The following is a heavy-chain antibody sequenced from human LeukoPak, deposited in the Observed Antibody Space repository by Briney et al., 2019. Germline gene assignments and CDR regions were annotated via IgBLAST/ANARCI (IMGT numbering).Heavy chain of an antibody. CDR1: GFTFNRNV. V-gene: IGHV3-23*01. CDR3: AKDANYYDSSGIDY. J-gene: IGHJ4*02. CDR2: IIDDGSST. Sequence: GGSLRLSCAASGFTFNRNVMSWVRQAPGKGLEWVSAIIDDGSSTYYADSVKGRFSISRDNSKNTVYLQMNSLRAEDTAVYYCAKDANYYDSSGIDYWGQGTLVTVSS. D-gene: IGHD3-22*01.